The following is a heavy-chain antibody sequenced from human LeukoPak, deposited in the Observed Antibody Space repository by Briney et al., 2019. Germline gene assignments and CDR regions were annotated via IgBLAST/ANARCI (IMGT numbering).Heavy chain of an antibody. CDR1: GYTFMNFE. CDR3: ARGPQYYYDSSGYHGFDY. J-gene: IGHJ4*02. V-gene: IGHV1-8*01. Sequence: ASVKVSCKASGYTFMNFEINWVRQATGQGLEWMGRMNPNNDNTNYAQKFQGRVTMTSDTSTSTVYMELSSLIYEDTAVYYCARGPQYYYDSSGYHGFDYWGQGTLVTVSS. CDR2: MNPNNDNT. D-gene: IGHD3-22*01.